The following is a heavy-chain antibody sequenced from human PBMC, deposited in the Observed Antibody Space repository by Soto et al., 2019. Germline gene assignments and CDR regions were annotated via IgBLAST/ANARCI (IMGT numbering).Heavy chain of an antibody. D-gene: IGHD6-19*01. V-gene: IGHV4-31*03. CDR3: ARGIAVTGRQTNFDY. Sequence: LCLTCTVSGGSISSGDYYWTWIRQHPGKGLEWIGYIYYSGSTYYNPSLKSRLTISIDTSKNQFSLRLSSVTAADTAVYYCARGIAVTGRQTNFDYWGQGTLVTVST. J-gene: IGHJ4*02. CDR1: GGSISSGDYY. CDR2: IYYSGST.